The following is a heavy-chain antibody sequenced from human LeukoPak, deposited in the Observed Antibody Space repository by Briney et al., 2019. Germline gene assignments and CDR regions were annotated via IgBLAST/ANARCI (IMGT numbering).Heavy chain of an antibody. CDR3: ARDYSYPDY. Sequence: PSETLSLTCSVSGASISAYHWSWIRQPAGKGPEWIGRIYSSGRTNYTPSLKSRLTMSVDTSKNQFSLKLNSVTAADAAVYYCARDYSYPDYWGQGTLVTVSS. J-gene: IGHJ4*02. CDR1: GASISAYH. D-gene: IGHD5-18*01. CDR2: IYSSGRT. V-gene: IGHV4-4*07.